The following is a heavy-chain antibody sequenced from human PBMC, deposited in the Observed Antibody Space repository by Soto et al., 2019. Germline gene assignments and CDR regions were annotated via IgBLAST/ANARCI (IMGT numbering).Heavy chain of an antibody. D-gene: IGHD1-7*01. CDR3: AREEELPYYYYGMDV. V-gene: IGHV4-34*01. Sequence: PSETLSLTCSVYGGSFRGYYWSWIRQPPGKGLEWIGEINHSGSTNYNPSLKSRVTISVDTCKNRFSLKLSSVTAADTAVYYCAREEELPYYYYGMDVWGKGTTVTVSS. CDR2: INHSGST. CDR1: GGSFRGYY. J-gene: IGHJ6*04.